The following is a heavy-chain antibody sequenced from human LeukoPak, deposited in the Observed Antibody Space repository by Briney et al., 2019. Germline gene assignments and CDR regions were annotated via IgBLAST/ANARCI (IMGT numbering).Heavy chain of an antibody. Sequence: SETLSLTCAVYGGSFNDYFCSWIRQPPGKGLEWIGEINHSGSTKYTASLKSRVAISVDTSKNQFSLKLNSVTAADTAVYFCARGQLRTGTREFEYGAWGPVVTASS. CDR1: GGSFNDYF. J-gene: IGHJ4*02. D-gene: IGHD1-7*01. V-gene: IGHV4-34*01. CDR3: ARGQLRTGTREFEY. CDR2: INHSGST.